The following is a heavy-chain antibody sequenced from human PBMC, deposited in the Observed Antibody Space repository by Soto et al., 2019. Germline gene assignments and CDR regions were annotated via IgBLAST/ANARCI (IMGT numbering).Heavy chain of an antibody. CDR1: GFSFSIYA. V-gene: IGHV3-23*01. Sequence: VQLLESGGGLVQPGGSLRLSCAASGFSFSIYAMSWVRQAPGKGLEWVSGISGSGENTYYADSVKGRFTISRDNSKNTLYLQMNNLRVEDKAVYYCADGGEWSFNFEYRGQGTLVTVFS. D-gene: IGHD3-16*02. CDR3: ADGGEWSFNFEY. J-gene: IGHJ4*02. CDR2: ISGSGENT.